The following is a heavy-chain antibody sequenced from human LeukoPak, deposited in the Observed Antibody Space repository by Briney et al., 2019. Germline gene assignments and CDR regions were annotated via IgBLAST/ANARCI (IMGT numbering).Heavy chain of an antibody. CDR2: IHYSGST. V-gene: IGHV4-59*01. Sequence: SETLSLTCSVSGGSMTNYYGTWIRQPPGKGLEWIGHIHYSGSTNYNPSLRSRVTISVDTSKNQFSLKLTSVTAADTAVYYCARTYYDSSHYYPPGDVWGKGTTVTVSS. CDR3: ARTYYDSSHYYPPGDV. J-gene: IGHJ6*04. D-gene: IGHD3-22*01. CDR1: GGSMTNYY.